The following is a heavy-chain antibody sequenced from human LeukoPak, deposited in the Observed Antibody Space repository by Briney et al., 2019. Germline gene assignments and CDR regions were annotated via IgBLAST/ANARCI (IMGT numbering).Heavy chain of an antibody. CDR1: GYSFTSYW. Sequence: GGSLRLSCKGSGYSFTSYWIGWVRQMPGKGLEWMGIIYPGDSDTRYSPSFQGQVTISADKSISTAYLQWSSLKASDTAMYYCACPYLYCSSTSRYQGDAFDIWGQGTMVTVSS. J-gene: IGHJ3*02. CDR3: ACPYLYCSSTSRYQGDAFDI. CDR2: IYPGDSDT. V-gene: IGHV5-51*01. D-gene: IGHD2-2*01.